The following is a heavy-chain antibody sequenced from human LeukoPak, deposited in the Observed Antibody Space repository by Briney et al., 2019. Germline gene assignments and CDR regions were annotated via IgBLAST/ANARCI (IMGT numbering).Heavy chain of an antibody. CDR2: INSDGSST. Sequence: PGGSLRLSCAASRFTFSSYWMHWVRQAPGKGLVWVSHINSDGSSTNYADSVKGRFAISRDNSKNTLYLQMNSLRAEDTAVYYCARGGDILTGHDAFDIWGQGTMVTVSS. CDR3: ARGGDILTGHDAFDI. V-gene: IGHV3-74*01. J-gene: IGHJ3*02. D-gene: IGHD3-9*01. CDR1: RFTFSSYW.